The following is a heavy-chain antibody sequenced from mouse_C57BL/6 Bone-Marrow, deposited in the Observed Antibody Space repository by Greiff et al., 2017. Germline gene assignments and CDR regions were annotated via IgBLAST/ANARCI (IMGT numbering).Heavy chain of an antibody. J-gene: IGHJ1*03. V-gene: IGHV1-55*01. CDR3: ARPYYSNYWYFDV. D-gene: IGHD2-5*01. Sequence: QVQLQQPGAELVKPGASVKMSCKASGYTFTSYWITWVQQRPGQGLEWIGDIYPGSGSTNYNEKFKSKATLPVDTSSSTAYMQLRSLTSEDSSVYYCARPYYSNYWYFDVWGTGTTVTVSS. CDR2: IYPGSGST. CDR1: GYTFTSYW.